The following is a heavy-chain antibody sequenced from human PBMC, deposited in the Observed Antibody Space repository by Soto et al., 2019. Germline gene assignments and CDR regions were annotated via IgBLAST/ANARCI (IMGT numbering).Heavy chain of an antibody. CDR2: IFPLTDIP. V-gene: IGHV1-69*02. CDR3: EIGPLVVLNYFES. CDR1: GGTFRNYP. J-gene: IGHJ4*02. Sequence: QVQLVQSGTEVKKPGSSVKVSCKASGGTFRNYPINWVRQAPGQGLEWMGSIFPLTDIPDYAQNFQARLTISADKSTSTAYMELSSLTSDDTAMYFCEIGPLVVLNYFESWGQGTLVTVSS.